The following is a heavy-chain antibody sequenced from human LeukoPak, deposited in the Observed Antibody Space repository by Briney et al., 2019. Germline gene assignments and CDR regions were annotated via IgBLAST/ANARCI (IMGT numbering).Heavy chain of an antibody. CDR1: GGSCSGYY. J-gene: IGHJ4*02. V-gene: IGHV4-4*07. D-gene: IGHD2-2*01. Sequence: LETLALTCTVSGGSCSGYYWNWIGQPAGKGLEWIGRIYTSGSTNYNPSLKSRVTMSVDTSKNQFSLKLNSVTAADTAVYYCARAGVSTSPLDYWGQGTLGTVSS. CDR2: IYTSGST. CDR3: ARAGVSTSPLDY.